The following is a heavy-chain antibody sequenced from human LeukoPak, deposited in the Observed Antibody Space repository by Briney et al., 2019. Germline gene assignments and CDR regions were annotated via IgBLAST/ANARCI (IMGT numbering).Heavy chain of an antibody. D-gene: IGHD3-10*01. J-gene: IGHJ4*02. Sequence: NPSETLSLTCAVYGGSFSGYYWSWIRQPPGKGLEWIGEINHRGSTNYNPSLKSRVTISVDTSKNQFSLKLSSVTAADTAVYYCARLAYGSGSYHYWGQGTLVTVSS. CDR1: GGSFSGYY. V-gene: IGHV4-34*01. CDR3: ARLAYGSGSYHY. CDR2: INHRGST.